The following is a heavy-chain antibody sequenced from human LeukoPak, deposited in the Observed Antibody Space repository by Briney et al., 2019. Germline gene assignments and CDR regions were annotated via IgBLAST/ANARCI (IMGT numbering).Heavy chain of an antibody. CDR2: IIGSGGST. V-gene: IGHV3-23*01. CDR3: AKAFRGSTSCRTFGD. D-gene: IGHD2-2*01. CDR1: GFPFSDFS. Sequence: GGSLRLSCATSGFPFSDFSMTWVRQAPGKDLEWISAIIGSGGSTYYADSVKGRFTISRDNSKNTLYLQMNSLRAEDTAVYYCAKAFRGSTSCRTFGDWGQGTLVTVSS. J-gene: IGHJ4*02.